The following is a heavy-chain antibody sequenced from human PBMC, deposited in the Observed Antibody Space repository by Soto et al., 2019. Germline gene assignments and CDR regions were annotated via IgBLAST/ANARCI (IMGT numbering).Heavy chain of an antibody. CDR2: ISYDGSNK. Sequence: SCKASGFTFSSYAMHWVRQAPGKGLEWVAVISYDGSNKYYADSVKGRFTISRDNSKNTLYLQMNSLRAEDTAVYYCAREAVVVSPDVRYWGQGTLVTVSS. CDR1: GFTFSSYA. CDR3: AREAVVVSPDVRY. J-gene: IGHJ4*02. V-gene: IGHV3-30-3*01. D-gene: IGHD3-22*01.